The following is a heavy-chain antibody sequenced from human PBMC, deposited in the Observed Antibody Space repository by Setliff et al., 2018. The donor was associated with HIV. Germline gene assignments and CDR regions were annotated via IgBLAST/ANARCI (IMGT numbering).Heavy chain of an antibody. J-gene: IGHJ5*02. CDR1: GFTFSNYN. V-gene: IGHV3-21*01. D-gene: IGHD3-9*01. CDR2: ISASATYI. Sequence: GGSLRLSCAASGFTFSNYNMNWVRQAPGKGLEWVSSISASATYIYYADSVKGRFTISRDNAENSLYLQMNSLRAEDTAVYYCARDNGRYFDRGWFDPWGQGALVTVSS. CDR3: ARDNGRYFDRGWFDP.